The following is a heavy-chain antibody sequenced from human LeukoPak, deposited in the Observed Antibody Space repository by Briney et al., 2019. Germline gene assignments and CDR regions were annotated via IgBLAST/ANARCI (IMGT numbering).Heavy chain of an antibody. CDR2: ISPGNSTK. V-gene: IGHV3-48*01. J-gene: IGHJ4*02. CDR1: GFTFSSYS. CDR3: AGGDGY. Sequence: PGGSLRLSCAASGFTFSSYSMNWVRQAPGKGLEWVSYISPGNSTKYYADSVKGRFTISRDNAKNSLYLQMNSLRAEDTAVYYCAGGDGYWGQGTLVTVSS.